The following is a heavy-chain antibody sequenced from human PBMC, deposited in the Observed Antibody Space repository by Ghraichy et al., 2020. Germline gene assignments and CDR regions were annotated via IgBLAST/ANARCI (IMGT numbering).Heavy chain of an antibody. CDR1: GFTVSSNY. Sequence: GGSLRLSCAAFGFTVSSNYMSWVRQAPGKGLEWVSVIYSGDKTYYADSVKGRFTISRDNSKNTLYLQMNSLRAEDTAVYYCARATRGWFDPWGQGTLVTVSS. D-gene: IGHD2-2*01. CDR3: ARATRGWFDP. CDR2: IYSGDKT. J-gene: IGHJ5*02. V-gene: IGHV3-53*01.